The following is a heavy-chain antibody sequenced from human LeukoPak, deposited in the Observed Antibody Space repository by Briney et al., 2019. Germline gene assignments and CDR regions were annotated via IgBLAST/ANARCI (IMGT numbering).Heavy chain of an antibody. Sequence: SETLSLTCALSGDSVSTNSAAWNWIRQSPSRGLEWLGRTYYRSKWYNDYAVSVKSRISINPDTSKNQFSLQLNSVTPEDTAVYYCARSAAAAFDYWGQGTLVTVSA. D-gene: IGHD6-25*01. CDR1: GDSVSTNSAA. CDR3: ARSAAAAFDY. CDR2: TYYRSKWYN. V-gene: IGHV6-1*01. J-gene: IGHJ4*02.